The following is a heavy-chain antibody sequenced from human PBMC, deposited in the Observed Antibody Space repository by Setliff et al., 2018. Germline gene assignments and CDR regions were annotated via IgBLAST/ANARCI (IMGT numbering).Heavy chain of an antibody. V-gene: IGHV4-34*01. CDR1: GGPFSGYY. CDR2: IYYSGST. Sequence: SETLSLTCAVYGGPFSGYYWSWIRQPPGKGLEWIGSIYYSGSTYYNPSLKSRVTISVDTSKNQSSLKLSSVTAADTAVYYCARRETYYNFWSGYYAYWGQGTLVTVSS. J-gene: IGHJ4*02. CDR3: ARRETYYNFWSGYYAY. D-gene: IGHD3-3*01.